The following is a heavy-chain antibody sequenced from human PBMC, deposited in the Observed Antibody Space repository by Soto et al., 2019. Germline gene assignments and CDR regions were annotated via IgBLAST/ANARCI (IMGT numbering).Heavy chain of an antibody. D-gene: IGHD3-3*01. CDR1: GFTFSSYA. Sequence: GGSLRLSCAASGFTFSSYAMSWVRQAPGKGLEWVSAISGSGGSTYYADSVKGRFTISRDNSKNTLYLQMNSLRAEDTAVYYCGILGPSGFIGRDDFWSGYYSSPLSPTTYGMDVWGQGTTVTVSS. V-gene: IGHV3-23*01. CDR2: ISGSGGST. J-gene: IGHJ6*02. CDR3: GILGPSGFIGRDDFWSGYYSSPLSPTTYGMDV.